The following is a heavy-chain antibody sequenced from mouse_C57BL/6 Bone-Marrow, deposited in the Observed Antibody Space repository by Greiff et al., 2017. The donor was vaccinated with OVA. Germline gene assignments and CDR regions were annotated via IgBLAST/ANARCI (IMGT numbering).Heavy chain of an antibody. CDR2: LDPSDGYT. CDR3: ARPLYDYSKTPWFAY. D-gene: IGHD2-5*01. V-gene: IGHV1-50*01. Sequence: QVQLQQPGAELVKPGASVKLSCKASGYTFTSYWMQWVKQRPGQGLEWIGELDPSDGYTNYTQTFKGQATLTVDTSSSTAYMQRSSLTSEDSAVYDCARPLYDYSKTPWFAYWGQGTPVTVSA. J-gene: IGHJ3*01. CDR1: GYTFTSYW.